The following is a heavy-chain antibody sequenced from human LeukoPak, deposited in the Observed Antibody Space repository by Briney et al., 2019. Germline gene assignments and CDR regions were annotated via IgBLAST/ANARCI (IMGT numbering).Heavy chain of an antibody. CDR2: INHSGST. D-gene: IGHD3-22*01. CDR1: GGSFSGYD. Sequence: SETLSLTCAVYGGSFSGYDWSWIRQPPGKGLEWIGEINHSGSTNYNPSLKSRVTISVDTSKNQFSLKLSSVTAADTAVYYCAREKTRRTYYYYDSSGSQTAFDIWGQGTMVTVSS. V-gene: IGHV4-34*01. CDR3: AREKTRRTYYYYDSSGSQTAFDI. J-gene: IGHJ3*02.